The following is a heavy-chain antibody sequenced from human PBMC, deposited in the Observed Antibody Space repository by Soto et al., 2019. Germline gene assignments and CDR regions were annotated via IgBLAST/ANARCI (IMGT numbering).Heavy chain of an antibody. V-gene: IGHV4-59*08. J-gene: IGHJ6*03. CDR3: AKGRYCSGGSRYSYYYYYLDV. CDR1: GGSISSYY. D-gene: IGHD2-15*01. CDR2: IYYSGST. Sequence: SETLSLTCTVSGGSISSYYWSWLRQPPGKGLEWFGYIYYSGSTNYNPSLKSRVTISVDTSKNQFSLKLSSVTAADTAVYYCAKGRYCSGGSRYSYYYYYLDVWGKGTTVTVSS.